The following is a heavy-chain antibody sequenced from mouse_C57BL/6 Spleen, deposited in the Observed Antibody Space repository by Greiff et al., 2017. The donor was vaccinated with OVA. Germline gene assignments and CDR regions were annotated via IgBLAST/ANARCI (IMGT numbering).Heavy chain of an antibody. J-gene: IGHJ4*01. CDR3: ARDGYYGDAMDY. V-gene: IGHV5-16*01. CDR2: INYDGSST. Sequence: EVMLVESEGGLVQPGRSMKLSCTASGFTFSDYYMAWVRQVPEKGLEWVANINYDGSSTYYLDSLKSRFIISRDNAKNILYLQMSSLKSEDTATYYCARDGYYGDAMDYWGQGTSVTVSS. CDR1: GFTFSDYY. D-gene: IGHD2-3*01.